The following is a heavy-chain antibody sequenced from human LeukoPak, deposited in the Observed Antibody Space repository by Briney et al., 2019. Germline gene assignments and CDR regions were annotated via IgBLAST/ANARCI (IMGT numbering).Heavy chain of an antibody. CDR1: GFTFSSYG. Sequence: PGGTLRLSCAASGFTFSSYGMNWVRQAPGKGLEWVSTIGGSGGSTYYADSVKGRFTISRDNSKNTLYLQMNSLGAEDTAVYYCAKETRYYDSSGYFRDYFDYWGQGTLVTVSS. CDR2: IGGSGGST. D-gene: IGHD3-22*01. J-gene: IGHJ4*02. V-gene: IGHV3-23*01. CDR3: AKETRYYDSSGYFRDYFDY.